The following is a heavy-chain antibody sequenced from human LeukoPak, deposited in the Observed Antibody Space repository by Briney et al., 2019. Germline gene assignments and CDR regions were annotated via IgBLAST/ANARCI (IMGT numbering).Heavy chain of an antibody. CDR1: GYSFTSQD. J-gene: IGHJ4*02. Sequence: PGASVKVSCKTSGYSFTSQDMHWVRQAPGQSLEWMGWINAGNGNTKYSQEFQGRVTITRDTSASTAYMELSSLRSEDMAVYYCARSPVDCTNGVCYGHYFDYWGQGTLVTVSS. V-gene: IGHV1-3*03. D-gene: IGHD2-8*01. CDR3: ARSPVDCTNGVCYGHYFDY. CDR2: INAGNGNT.